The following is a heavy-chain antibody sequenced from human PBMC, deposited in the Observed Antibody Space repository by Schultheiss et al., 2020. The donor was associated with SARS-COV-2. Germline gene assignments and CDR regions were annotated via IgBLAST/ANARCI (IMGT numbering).Heavy chain of an antibody. CDR1: GFTFSSYA. V-gene: IGHV3-30*01. J-gene: IGHJ5*02. CDR2: ISYDGSNK. D-gene: IGHD6-13*01. Sequence: GESLKISCAASGFTFSSYAMHWVRQAPGKGLEWVAVISYDGSNKYYADSVKGRFTISRDNSKNTLYLQMNSLRAEDTAVYYCARDSSSWHNWFDPWGQGTLVTVSS. CDR3: ARDSSSWHNWFDP.